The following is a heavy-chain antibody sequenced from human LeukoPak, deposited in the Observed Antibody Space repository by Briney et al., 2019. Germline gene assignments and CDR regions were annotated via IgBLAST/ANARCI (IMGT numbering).Heavy chain of an antibody. J-gene: IGHJ5*02. CDR3: GKGSSSSPDGFDP. Sequence: PGGSLTLSYAPWGFTHSRYAMNWVRQAPGKGLEWVSAISGSGGSTYYADSVKGRFTISRDNSKNTLYLQMNSLRAEDTAVYCGGKGSSSSPDGFDPWGQGTLVTVSS. V-gene: IGHV3-23*01. D-gene: IGHD6-13*01. CDR2: ISGSGGST. CDR1: GFTHSRYA.